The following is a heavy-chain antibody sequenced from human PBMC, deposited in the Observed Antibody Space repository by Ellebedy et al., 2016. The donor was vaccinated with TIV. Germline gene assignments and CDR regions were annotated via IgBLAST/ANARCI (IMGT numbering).Heavy chain of an antibody. CDR3: ARDRVLRGGDPYSYYAMDV. CDR1: GGSISNYY. Sequence: SETLPLTCTVSGGSISNYYWSWIRQPPGEGLEWIGYVFHSGSTSYNPSLKSRVTISIDTSKNQFSLMLTSVTPADTAVYYCARDRVLRGGDPYSYYAMDVWGQGTTVTVSS. J-gene: IGHJ6*02. D-gene: IGHD2-21*02. V-gene: IGHV4-59*01. CDR2: VFHSGST.